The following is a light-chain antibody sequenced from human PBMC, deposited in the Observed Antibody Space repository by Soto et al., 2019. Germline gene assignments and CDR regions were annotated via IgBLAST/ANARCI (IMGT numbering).Light chain of an antibody. CDR3: CLFTSISTPGYV. V-gene: IGLV2-14*03. J-gene: IGLJ1*01. CDR2: DVS. CDR1: ISEVGGYNS. Sequence: QSVLAQPASVSGSPGQSIAISCAGAISEVGGYNSVSWYQQHPGKAPKLMIYDVSNRPSGVSNRFSGSKSVNTASLTISGLQAEDEADYYYCLFTSISTPGYVFGTGTKSPS.